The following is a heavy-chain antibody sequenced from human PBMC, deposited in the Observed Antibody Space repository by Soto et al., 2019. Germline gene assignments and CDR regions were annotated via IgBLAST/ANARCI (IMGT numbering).Heavy chain of an antibody. CDR2: FDPEDGET. CDR3: ATDLVPRALTAIPYDAFDI. D-gene: IGHD2-21*02. Sequence: ASVKVSCKVSGYTLTELSMHWVRQAPGKGLEWMGGFDPEDGETIYAQKFQGRVTMTEDTSTDTAYMELSSLRSEDTAVYYCATDLVPRALTAIPYDAFDIWGQGTMVTVSS. CDR1: GYTLTELS. V-gene: IGHV1-24*01. J-gene: IGHJ3*02.